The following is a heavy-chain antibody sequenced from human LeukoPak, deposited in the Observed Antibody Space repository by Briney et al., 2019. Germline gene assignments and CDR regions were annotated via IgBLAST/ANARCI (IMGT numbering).Heavy chain of an antibody. CDR1: GFTFTSYS. Sequence: GGSLRLSCAASGFTFTSYSMNWVRQAPGKGLEWVSNLRDGGTTTIYADSVKGRFSVSGDDSKNSLYLQMNSLRDEDTGVYYCVRDDDWAFDCWGQGTLVTVAP. J-gene: IGHJ4*02. V-gene: IGHV3-48*02. CDR2: LRDGGTTT. D-gene: IGHD3-9*01. CDR3: VRDDDWAFDC.